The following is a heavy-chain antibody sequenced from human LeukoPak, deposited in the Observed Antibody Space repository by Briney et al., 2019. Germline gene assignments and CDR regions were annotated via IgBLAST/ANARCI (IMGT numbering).Heavy chain of an antibody. Sequence: GASVKVSCKASGYTFTSYGISWVRQAPGQGLEWMGWISPYYGNTNYAQKLQGRVTMTTDTSMTTAYMELRSLRPDDTAVYYCARGAMTTVTVFDYWGQGTLVTVSS. CDR3: ARGAMTTVTVFDY. J-gene: IGHJ4*02. D-gene: IGHD4-17*01. CDR1: GYTFTSYG. V-gene: IGHV1-18*01. CDR2: ISPYYGNT.